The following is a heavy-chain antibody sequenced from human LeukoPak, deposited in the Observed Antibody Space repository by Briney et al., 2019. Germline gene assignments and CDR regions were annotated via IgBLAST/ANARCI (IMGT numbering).Heavy chain of an antibody. CDR2: ISAYNGNT. D-gene: IGHD3-16*02. J-gene: IGHJ4*02. V-gene: IGHV1-18*01. CDR1: GYTFTSYG. Sequence: ASVKVSCKASGYTFTSYGISWVRQAPGQGLEWMEWISAYNGNTNYAQKLQGRVTMTTDTSTSTAYMELRSLRSDDTAVYYCARDRRGDYVWGSYRYFDYWGQGTLVTVSS. CDR3: ARDRRGDYVWGSYRYFDY.